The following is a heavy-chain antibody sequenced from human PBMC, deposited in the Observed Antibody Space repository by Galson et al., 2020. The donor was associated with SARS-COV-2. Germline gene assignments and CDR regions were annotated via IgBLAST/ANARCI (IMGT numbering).Heavy chain of an antibody. Sequence: GSLRLSCAASGFTFSSYAMSWVRQAPGKGLEWVSAISGSGGSTYYADSVKGRFTISRDNSKNTLYLQMNSLRAEDTAVYYCAKAERITMIVVVSLFDYWGQGTLVTVSS. J-gene: IGHJ4*02. CDR3: AKAERITMIVVVSLFDY. V-gene: IGHV3-23*01. CDR1: GFTFSSYA. CDR2: ISGSGGST. D-gene: IGHD3-22*01.